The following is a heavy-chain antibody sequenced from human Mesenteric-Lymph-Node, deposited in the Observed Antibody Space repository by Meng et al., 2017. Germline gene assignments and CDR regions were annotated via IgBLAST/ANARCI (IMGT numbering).Heavy chain of an antibody. Sequence: QVELQRSGPGLVKPSQTLSLTCTVSGGSISSGGYYWSWIRQHPGKGLEWIGYIYYSGSTYYNPSLKSRVTISVDTSKNQLSLKLSSMTAADTAVYYCARYVFDSSSLYSNWFDPWGQGTLVTVSS. CDR3: ARYVFDSSSLYSNWFDP. CDR1: GGSISSGGYY. CDR2: IYYSGST. V-gene: IGHV4-31*03. J-gene: IGHJ5*02. D-gene: IGHD3-22*01.